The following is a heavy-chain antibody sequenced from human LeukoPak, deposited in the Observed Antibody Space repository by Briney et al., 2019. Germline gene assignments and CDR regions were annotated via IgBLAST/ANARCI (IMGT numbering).Heavy chain of an antibody. CDR1: GGSISSYY. V-gene: IGHV4-59*01. D-gene: IGHD5-18*01. Sequence: PSETLSLTCTVSGGSISSYYWSWIRQSPEKGLEWIGWVYYSGSTNYNPSLKSRVTISVDTSKNQFSLNLNSVTAADTAVYHCARESGMGDYVDYWGQGTLVIVSS. CDR3: ARESGMGDYVDY. J-gene: IGHJ4*02. CDR2: VYYSGST.